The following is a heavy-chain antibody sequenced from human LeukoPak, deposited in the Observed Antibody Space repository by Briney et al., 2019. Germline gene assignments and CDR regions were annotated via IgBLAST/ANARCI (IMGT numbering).Heavy chain of an antibody. CDR1: GVTMSRNY. J-gene: IGHJ4*02. V-gene: IGHV4-59*12. CDR3: PRDGGGSYDY. D-gene: IGHD1-26*01. CDR2: IFYRGGT. Sequence: SETLSLTCTVSGVTMSRNYWRWIRQSPGKGLEWIGYIFYRGGTNYNASLRGRFTLSVDTSKNQVSLKLNSVNAADTAVYYGPRDGGGSYDYWGQGTLVTVSS.